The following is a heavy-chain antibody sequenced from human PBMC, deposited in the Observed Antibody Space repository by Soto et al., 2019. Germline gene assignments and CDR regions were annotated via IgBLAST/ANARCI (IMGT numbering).Heavy chain of an antibody. CDR1: GYIFTNHY. Sequence: QVQLVQSGAEVKKPGASVKVSCKASGYIFTNHYIHWVRQAPGQGLEWMGIIHPSGGSTNYIQKFQGRITMTRDTSTSTVYMELSSLRSEDTAVYFCARADYYDSSGFYYDCWGQGSLVTVSS. D-gene: IGHD3-22*01. V-gene: IGHV1-46*01. J-gene: IGHJ4*02. CDR3: ARADYYDSSGFYYDC. CDR2: IHPSGGST.